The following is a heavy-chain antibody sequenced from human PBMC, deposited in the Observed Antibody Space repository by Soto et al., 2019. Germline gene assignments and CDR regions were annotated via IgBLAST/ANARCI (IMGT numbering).Heavy chain of an antibody. CDR3: ARDWDIVILSVPIPNYNYGMDV. J-gene: IGHJ6*02. CDR1: GFTFSSYS. D-gene: IGHD2-15*01. CDR2: ISSSSSYI. V-gene: IGHV3-21*01. Sequence: GGSLRLSCAASGFTFSSYSMNWVRQAPGKGLEWVSSISSSSSYIYYADSVKGRFTISRDNAKNSLYLQMNSLRAEDTAVYYCARDWDIVILSVPIPNYNYGMDVWGQGTTVTVSS.